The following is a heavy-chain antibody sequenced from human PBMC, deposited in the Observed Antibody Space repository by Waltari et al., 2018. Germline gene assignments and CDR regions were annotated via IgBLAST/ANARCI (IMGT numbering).Heavy chain of an antibody. J-gene: IGHJ5*02. CDR3: ARYYGNGEGWLDP. D-gene: IGHD3-3*01. Sequence: QLQLQESGPGLVKPSETLSLTCTVSGGSISSGSYYWGWIRTPPGKGLESIWYISYRGTTYYNLSLKSRVTMSVDTSRDQYSLSLRSVAAADTAVYYCARYYGNGEGWLDPWGQGTLVTVSS. CDR1: GGSISSGSYY. CDR2: ISYRGTT. V-gene: IGHV4-39*07.